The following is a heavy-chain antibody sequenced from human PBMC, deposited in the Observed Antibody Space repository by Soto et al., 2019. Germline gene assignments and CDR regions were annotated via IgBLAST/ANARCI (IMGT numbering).Heavy chain of an antibody. Sequence: ASVKVSCKASGYIFTSYYTYWVRQAPGQGLEWMGIINPSGGSTSYAQKFQGRVTMTRDTSTRTVYMELSSLRSEDTAVYYCARGQYYYDSSGYYPYYFDYWGQGTLVTVSS. D-gene: IGHD3-22*01. V-gene: IGHV1-46*01. CDR3: ARGQYYYDSSGYYPYYFDY. J-gene: IGHJ4*02. CDR2: INPSGGST. CDR1: GYIFTSYY.